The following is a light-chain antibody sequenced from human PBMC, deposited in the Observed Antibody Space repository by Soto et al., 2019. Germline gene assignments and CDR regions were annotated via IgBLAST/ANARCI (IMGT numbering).Light chain of an antibody. Sequence: QSVLTQPASVSGSPGQSITISCTGTISDIGSYYYVSWYQHHPGKAPHLIIYGVTNRPSGVSSRFSGSKSGNTASLTISGLQAEDEADYYCSSFASSSTVVFGGGTQLTVL. CDR3: SSFASSSTVV. J-gene: IGLJ3*02. CDR2: GVT. CDR1: ISDIGSYYY. V-gene: IGLV2-14*01.